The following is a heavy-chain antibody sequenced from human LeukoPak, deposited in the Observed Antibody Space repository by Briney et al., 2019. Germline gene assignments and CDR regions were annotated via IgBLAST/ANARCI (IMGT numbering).Heavy chain of an antibody. J-gene: IGHJ6*02. CDR2: TYYRSKWYN. CDR3: ARVPTRITIVRGSDYYYGMDV. D-gene: IGHD3-10*01. Sequence: SQTLSVTCAICGDSVSSNSAAWNWIRQSPSRGLEWLGRTYYRSKWYNDYAVSVKSRITINPDTSKNQFSLQLNSVTPEDTAVYYCARVPTRITIVRGSDYYYGMDVWGQGTTVTVSS. V-gene: IGHV6-1*01. CDR1: GDSVSSNSAA.